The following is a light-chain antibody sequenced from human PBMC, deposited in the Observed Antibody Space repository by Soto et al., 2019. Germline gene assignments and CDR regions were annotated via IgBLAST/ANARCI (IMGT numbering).Light chain of an antibody. V-gene: IGKV3-20*01. J-gene: IGKJ1*01. Sequence: EIVLTQSPGTLSLSPGERATLSCRASQSVSSSYLAWYQQKPGQAPRLLIYGASSRATGIPDRFSGSGSGTDFTLTISRLELEDFAVYYCQQYGSSPQTFGQGTKV. CDR2: GAS. CDR1: QSVSSSY. CDR3: QQYGSSPQT.